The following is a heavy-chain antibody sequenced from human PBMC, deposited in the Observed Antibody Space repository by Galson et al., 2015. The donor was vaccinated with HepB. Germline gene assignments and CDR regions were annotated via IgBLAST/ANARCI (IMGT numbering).Heavy chain of an antibody. CDR3: AKDRIQITPANLILDLSLNPPRFDN. Sequence: SLRLSCAASGFTFSNYGMHWVRQAPGKGLEWMAFISYDGTTEYYGDSVKGRFTISRDNSKNTLCLQMNSLRAEDTAVFYCAKDRIQITPANLILDLSLNPPRFDNWGQGTLVTVSS. CDR1: GFTFSNYG. V-gene: IGHV3-30*18. CDR2: ISYDGTTE. D-gene: IGHD3/OR15-3a*01. J-gene: IGHJ4*02.